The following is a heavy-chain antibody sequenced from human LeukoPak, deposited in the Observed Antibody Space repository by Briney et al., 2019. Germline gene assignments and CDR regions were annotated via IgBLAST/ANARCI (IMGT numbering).Heavy chain of an antibody. Sequence: RGESLKISCKGSGYSFSNDWIGWVRQMPGKGQEWMGIIYPGDSDTRYSPSFQGQVTISADKSISTAYLQWSSLEASDTAMYYCARRGCNGGSCYGYWGQGTLVTVSS. CDR2: IYPGDSDT. V-gene: IGHV5-51*01. CDR1: GYSFSNDW. D-gene: IGHD2-15*01. CDR3: ARRGCNGGSCYGY. J-gene: IGHJ4*02.